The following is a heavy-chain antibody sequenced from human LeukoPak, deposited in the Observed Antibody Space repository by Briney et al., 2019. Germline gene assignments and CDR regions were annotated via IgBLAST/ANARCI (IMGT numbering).Heavy chain of an antibody. CDR2: IRNKGNNYAT. CDR3: TRLGDCSGTNCYTSENVDV. V-gene: IGHV3-73*01. Sequence: GGSLRLSCAASGFTFSGSSIHWVRQASGKGLEWVGRIRNKGNNYATVYAASVKGRFTISRDDSKNTAYLQMNSLKTEDTAVYYCTRLGDCSGTNCYTSENVDVWGKGTTVTVSS. J-gene: IGHJ6*04. D-gene: IGHD2-2*02. CDR1: GFTFSGSS.